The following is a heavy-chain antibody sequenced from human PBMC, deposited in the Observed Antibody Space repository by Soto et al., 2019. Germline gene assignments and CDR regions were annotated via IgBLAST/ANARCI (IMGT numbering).Heavy chain of an antibody. CDR1: GFTFSSYA. Sequence: EVQLLESGGGLVQPGGSLRLSCAASGFTFSSYAMSWVRQAPGKGLEWVSAISGSGGSTYYADSVKGRFTISRDNSKNSLYLLMNSLRAEDTAVYYCAKGPCTNGVCYFGSLGRGFDPWGQGTLVTVSS. CDR2: ISGSGGST. CDR3: AKGPCTNGVCYFGSLGRGFDP. J-gene: IGHJ5*02. V-gene: IGHV3-23*01. D-gene: IGHD2-8*01.